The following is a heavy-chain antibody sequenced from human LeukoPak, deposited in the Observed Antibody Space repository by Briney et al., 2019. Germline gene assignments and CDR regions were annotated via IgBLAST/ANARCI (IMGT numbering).Heavy chain of an antibody. V-gene: IGHV3-7*03. CDR3: AKAGYSSGRKYGMDV. D-gene: IGHD6-19*01. J-gene: IGHJ6*02. CDR1: GGSISSSSYY. CDR2: IKQDGSEK. Sequence: ETLSLTCTVSGGSISSSSYYWGWIRQPPGKGLEWVANIKQDGSEKYYVDSVKGRFTISRDNAKNSLYLQMNSLRVEDTAVYYCAKAGYSSGRKYGMDVWGQGTTVTVSS.